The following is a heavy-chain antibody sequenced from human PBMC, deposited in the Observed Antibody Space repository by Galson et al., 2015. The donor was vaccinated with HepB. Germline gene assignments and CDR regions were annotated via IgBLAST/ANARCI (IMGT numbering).Heavy chain of an antibody. Sequence: SETLSLTCTVSGGSIGGYYWSWIRQPPGKGLEWIGYVQNSGTTNYNPSLQRRVTISVDTSKNQFSLKISSVTAADTAVYYCARDGDGDNFSYWGQGTLVTVSS. CDR2: VQNSGTT. CDR3: ARDGDGDNFSY. J-gene: IGHJ4*02. V-gene: IGHV4-59*01. D-gene: IGHD5-24*01. CDR1: GGSIGGYY.